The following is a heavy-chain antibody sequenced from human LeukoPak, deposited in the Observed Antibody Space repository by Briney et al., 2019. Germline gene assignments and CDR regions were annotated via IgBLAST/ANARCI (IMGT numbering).Heavy chain of an antibody. CDR2: INHSGST. CDR3: ARAQRNYGSRAFVY. V-gene: IGHV4-34*01. J-gene: IGHJ4*02. CDR1: GGSFSGYY. Sequence: SETLSLTCAVYGGSFSGYYWSWIRQPPGKGLEWIGEINHSGSTNYNPSLKSRVTISVDTSKNQFSLKLSSVTAADTAVYYCARAQRNYGSRAFVYWGQGTLVTVSS. D-gene: IGHD1-7*01.